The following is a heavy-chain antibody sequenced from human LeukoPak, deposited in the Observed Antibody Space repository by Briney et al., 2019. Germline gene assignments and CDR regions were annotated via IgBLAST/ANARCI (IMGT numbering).Heavy chain of an antibody. J-gene: IGHJ4*02. CDR2: ISSSSSTI. CDR3: ARDRTKVAL. CDR1: GFTFSSYS. D-gene: IGHD5-12*01. Sequence: GGSLRLSCAASGFTFSSYSMNWVRQAPGKGLEWVSYISSSSSTIYYADSVKGRFTISRDNAKNSLYLQMNSLRAEDTAVYYCARDRTKVALWGQGTLVTVSS. V-gene: IGHV3-48*04.